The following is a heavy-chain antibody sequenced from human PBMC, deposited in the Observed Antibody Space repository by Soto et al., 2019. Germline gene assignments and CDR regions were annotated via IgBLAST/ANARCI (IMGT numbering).Heavy chain of an antibody. CDR1: GFTFSSYW. Sequence: GGSLRLSCAASGFTFSSYWMHWVRQAPGKGLVWVSRINNDGRSTNYADSVKGRFTMSRDNAQNTLYLQMNSLRAEDTAVYYCARDVQLQSFDYWGQGILVTVSS. V-gene: IGHV3-74*01. J-gene: IGHJ4*02. CDR2: INNDGRST. D-gene: IGHD5-18*01. CDR3: ARDVQLQSFDY.